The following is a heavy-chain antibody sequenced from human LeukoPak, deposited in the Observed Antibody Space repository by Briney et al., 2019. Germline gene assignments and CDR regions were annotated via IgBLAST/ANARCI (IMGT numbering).Heavy chain of an antibody. CDR1: GFTFSSYE. CDR2: ISSSGSTI. Sequence: PGGALRPSCAASGFTFSSYEMNWVRQAPGKGLEWVSYISSSGSTIYYADPVKGRFTISRDNAKNSLYLQMNSLRAEDTSVYYCARREISSGWYVGAFDIWGQGTMVTVSS. J-gene: IGHJ3*02. CDR3: ARREISSGWYVGAFDI. D-gene: IGHD6-19*01. V-gene: IGHV3-48*03.